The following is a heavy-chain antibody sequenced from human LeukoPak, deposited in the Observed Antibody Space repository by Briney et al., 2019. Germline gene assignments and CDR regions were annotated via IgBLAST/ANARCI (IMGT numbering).Heavy chain of an antibody. CDR1: GYTFTSYY. CDR2: INPSGGST. Sequence: ASVTVSCKASGYTFTSYYMHWVRQAPGQGLEWMGIINPSGGSTSYAQKFQGRVTMTRDTSTSTVYMELSSLRSEDTAVYYCARANAPITIFGVVIISGHFDYWGQGTLVTVSS. J-gene: IGHJ4*02. V-gene: IGHV1-46*01. CDR3: ARANAPITIFGVVIISGHFDY. D-gene: IGHD3-3*01.